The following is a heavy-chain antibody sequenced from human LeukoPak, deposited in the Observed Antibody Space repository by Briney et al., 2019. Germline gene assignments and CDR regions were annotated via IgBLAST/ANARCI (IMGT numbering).Heavy chain of an antibody. CDR2: IYPGDSDT. CDR3: ARLSGSGYYDSSGYLDY. J-gene: IGHJ4*02. CDR1: GYRFTSYW. Sequence: GESLQISCQGSGYRFTSYWIGWVRPMPGKGREWMGIIYPGDSDTRSSPSFQGQVTISADKSISTAYLQWSSLKASDTAMYYCARLSGSGYYDSSGYLDYWGQGTLVTVSS. V-gene: IGHV5-51*03. D-gene: IGHD3-22*01.